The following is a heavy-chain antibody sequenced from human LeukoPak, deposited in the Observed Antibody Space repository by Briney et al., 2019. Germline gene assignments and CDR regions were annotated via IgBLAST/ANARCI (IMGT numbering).Heavy chain of an antibody. V-gene: IGHV1-2*02. J-gene: IGHJ4*01. D-gene: IGHD3-22*01. CDR2: FNPNNGGT. Sequence: ASVKVSCKASGNTLTGHYMHWVRQAPGQGLEWMGWFNPNNGGTQYAQKFQGRVTMTRDTSISTAYMELSRLRSDDTAVYYCARDGLYDSSGYFYSVNLYWGQGTLVTVSS. CDR3: ARDGLYDSSGYFYSVNLY. CDR1: GNTLTGHY.